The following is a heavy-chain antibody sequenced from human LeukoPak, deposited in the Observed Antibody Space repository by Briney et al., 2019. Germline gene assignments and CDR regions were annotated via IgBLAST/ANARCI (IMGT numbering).Heavy chain of an antibody. CDR1: GFTFRGHG. J-gene: IGHJ4*02. CDR3: VRDDKWAFDL. CDR2: TRNEDDNI. Sequence: GGSLRLSCVASGFTFRGHGMNWVRQAPGKGLEWISYTRNEDDNIYYGDSVKGRFTISTDNAERSLYLQMDSLRADDTAVYYCVRDDKWAFDLWGQGTLVTVSS. V-gene: IGHV3-48*04. D-gene: IGHD1-26*01.